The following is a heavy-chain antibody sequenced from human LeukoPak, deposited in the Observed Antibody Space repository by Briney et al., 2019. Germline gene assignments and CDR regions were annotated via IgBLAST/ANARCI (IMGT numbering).Heavy chain of an antibody. J-gene: IGHJ4*02. Sequence: GGSLRLSCAASGFTFSTYWMSWVRQAPGKGLEWVANIKEDGSEKYYGDSVKGRFTISRDNAKNSLYLEMNSLRVEDTAMYYCARDSSGYQWGQGTLVTVSS. V-gene: IGHV3-7*01. CDR2: IKEDGSEK. CDR1: GFTFSTYW. CDR3: ARDSSGYQ. D-gene: IGHD3-22*01.